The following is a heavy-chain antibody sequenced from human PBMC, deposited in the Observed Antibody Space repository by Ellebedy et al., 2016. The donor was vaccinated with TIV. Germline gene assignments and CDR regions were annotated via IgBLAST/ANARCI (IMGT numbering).Heavy chain of an antibody. CDR1: DGSISNFH. Sequence: MPSETLSLTCTVSDGSISNFHWSWIRKPPGRGMEWIGYIYFSGITNYNPSHKSRVTMSVDTSKNQFSLKLSSVTTADTAVYYCSRWVGHFDFWGQGAKVTVSS. J-gene: IGHJ4*02. CDR2: IYFSGIT. CDR3: SRWVGHFDF. V-gene: IGHV4-59*01. D-gene: IGHD1-26*01.